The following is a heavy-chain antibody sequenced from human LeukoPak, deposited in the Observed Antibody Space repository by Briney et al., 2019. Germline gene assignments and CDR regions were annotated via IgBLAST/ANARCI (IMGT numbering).Heavy chain of an antibody. V-gene: IGHV3-48*01. D-gene: IGHD3-3*01. Sequence: GGSLRLSCAASGFTFSSYSMNWVRQAPGKGLEWVSYISSSSSTIYYADSVKGRFTISRGNAKNSLYLQMNSLRAEDTAVYYCARDGPYDFWSGRDAFDIWGQGTMVTVSS. CDR1: GFTFSSYS. J-gene: IGHJ3*02. CDR2: ISSSSSTI. CDR3: ARDGPYDFWSGRDAFDI.